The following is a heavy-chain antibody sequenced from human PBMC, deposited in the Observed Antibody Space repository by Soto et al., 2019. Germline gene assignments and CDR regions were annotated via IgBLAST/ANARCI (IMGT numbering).Heavy chain of an antibody. CDR3: AREGYCSSTSCYLDYGMDV. D-gene: IGHD2-2*01. CDR1: GFTFSSYS. J-gene: IGHJ6*02. CDR2: ISSSSSTI. Sequence: PGGSLRLSCAASGFTFSSYSMNWVRQAPGKGLEWVSYISSSSSTIYYADSVKGRFTISRDNAKNSLYLQMNSLRDEDTAVYYCAREGYCSSTSCYLDYGMDVWGQGTTVTVSS. V-gene: IGHV3-48*02.